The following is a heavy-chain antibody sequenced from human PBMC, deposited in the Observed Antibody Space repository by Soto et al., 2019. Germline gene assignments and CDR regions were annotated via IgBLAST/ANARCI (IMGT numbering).Heavy chain of an antibody. D-gene: IGHD3-9*01. V-gene: IGHV4-4*02. J-gene: IGHJ6*02. CDR1: CGSISSSNW. CDR3: ARAPYLYDILTGTNYYYYGMDV. CDR2: IYHSGST. Sequence: SETLSLTCAVSCGSISSSNWWSWVRQPPGKGLEWIGEIYHSGSTNYNPSLKSRVTISVDKSKNQFSLKLSSVTAADTAVYYCARAPYLYDILTGTNYYYYGMDVWGQGTTVT.